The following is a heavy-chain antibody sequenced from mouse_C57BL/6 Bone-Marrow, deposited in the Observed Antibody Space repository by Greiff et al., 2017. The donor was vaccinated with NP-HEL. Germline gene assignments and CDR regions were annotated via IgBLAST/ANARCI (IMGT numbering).Heavy chain of an antibody. CDR2: IWTGGGT. D-gene: IGHD1-1*01. CDR1: GFSLTSYA. V-gene: IGHV2-9-1*01. Sequence: VKLVESGPGLVAPSQSLSITCTVSGFSLTSYAISWVRQPPGKGLEWLGVIWTGGGTNYNSALNSRLSISKDNSKSQVFLKMNSLQTDDTARYYCAVRLGDYGFYAMDYWGQGTSVTVSS. J-gene: IGHJ4*01. CDR3: AVRLGDYGFYAMDY.